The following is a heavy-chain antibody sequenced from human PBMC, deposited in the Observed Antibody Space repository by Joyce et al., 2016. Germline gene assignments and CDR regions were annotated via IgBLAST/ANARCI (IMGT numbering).Heavy chain of an antibody. CDR3: ARDTAMATGYYYYGMDV. Sequence: QVQLVQSGAEVKKPGASVKVSCKASGYTFTNYYMHWVRKAPGQGLEWMGISNPSGGSTNSAQKFQGRVTMTRDTSTSTVYMELSSLRSEDTAVYYCARDTAMATGYYYYGMDVWGQGTTVTVSS. CDR2: SNPSGGST. D-gene: IGHD5-18*01. CDR1: GYTFTNYY. J-gene: IGHJ6*02. V-gene: IGHV1-46*01.